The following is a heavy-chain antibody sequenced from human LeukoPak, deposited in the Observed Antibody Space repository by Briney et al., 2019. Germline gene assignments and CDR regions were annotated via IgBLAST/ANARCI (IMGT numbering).Heavy chain of an antibody. CDR3: ARDRRGHATVWFDP. D-gene: IGHD4-17*01. J-gene: IGHJ5*02. V-gene: IGHV1-46*01. CDR1: GYTFTIYY. CDR2: INPSGGST. Sequence: ASVKVSFKASGYTFTIYYMHWVRQAPGQGLEWMGVINPSGGSTSYAQKFQGRLTMTSDTSTISVYMELSSLRSEDTAVYYCARDRRGHATVWFDPWGQGTLVTVSS.